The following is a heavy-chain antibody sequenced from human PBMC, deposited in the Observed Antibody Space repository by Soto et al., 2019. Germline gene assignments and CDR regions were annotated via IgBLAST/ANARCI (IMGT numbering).Heavy chain of an antibody. J-gene: IGHJ3*02. CDR3: ARDGKRGAFDI. CDR2: IIPIFGTA. V-gene: IGHV1-69*13. CDR1: GGTFSSYA. D-gene: IGHD3-10*01. Sequence: GASVKVSCKASGGTFSSYAISWVRQAPGQGLEWMGGIIPIFGTANYAQKFQGRVTITADESMSTAYMELSSLRSEDTAVYYCARDGKRGAFDIWGQGTMVTVSS.